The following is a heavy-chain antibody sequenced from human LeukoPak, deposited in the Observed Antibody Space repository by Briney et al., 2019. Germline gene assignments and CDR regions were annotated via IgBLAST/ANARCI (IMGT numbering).Heavy chain of an antibody. CDR3: AKDISTPGVVVIREFDAFDI. CDR1: GYTFTSYY. Sequence: ASVKVSCKASGYTFTSYYMHWARQAPGQGLEWMGIINPSGGSTSYAQKFQGRVTMTRDTSTSTVYMELSSLRSEDTAVYYCAKDISTPGVVVIREFDAFDIWGQGTMVTVSS. CDR2: INPSGGST. V-gene: IGHV1-46*01. J-gene: IGHJ3*02. D-gene: IGHD3-22*01.